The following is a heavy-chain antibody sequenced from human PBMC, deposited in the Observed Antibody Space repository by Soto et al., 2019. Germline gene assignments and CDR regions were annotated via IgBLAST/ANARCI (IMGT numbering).Heavy chain of an antibody. CDR1: GGSISSGGYY. CDR2: IYYSGST. D-gene: IGHD7-27*01. CDR3: ARDPNREYFDY. V-gene: IGHV4-31*03. Sequence: SETLSLTCTVSGGSISSGGYYWSWIRQHPGKGLEWIGYIYYSGSTYYNPSLKSRVTISVDTSKNQFSLKLSSVTAADTAVYYCARDPNREYFDYWGQGTLVTVSS. J-gene: IGHJ4*02.